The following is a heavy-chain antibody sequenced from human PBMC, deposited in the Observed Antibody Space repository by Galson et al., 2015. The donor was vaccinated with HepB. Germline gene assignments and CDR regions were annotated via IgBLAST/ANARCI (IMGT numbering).Heavy chain of an antibody. Sequence: SLRLSCAASGFTFSNSSINWVRQAPGKRLEWVGRIKSKTDRWTTDYAAPVKSRFSISSEDSKNTLYLQMNSLKPEHTAVHYYTTERTSCYDFVWGRYRDYSYDVFDFWGQGTLVTVSS. CDR3: TTERTSCYDFVWGRYRDYSYDVFDF. D-gene: IGHD3-16*02. J-gene: IGHJ3*01. V-gene: IGHV3-15*07. CDR1: GFTFSNSS. CDR2: IKSKTDRWTT.